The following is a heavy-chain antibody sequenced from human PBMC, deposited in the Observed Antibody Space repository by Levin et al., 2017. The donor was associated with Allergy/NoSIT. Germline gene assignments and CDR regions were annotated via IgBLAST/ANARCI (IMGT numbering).Heavy chain of an antibody. V-gene: IGHV3-33*01. J-gene: IGHJ4*02. CDR2: IWYDGSNK. CDR3: AREGWVQGVIPYYFDY. D-gene: IGHD3-10*01. CDR1: GFTFSSYG. Sequence: GGSLRLSCAASGFTFSSYGMHWVRQAPGKGLEWVAVIWYDGSNKYYADSVKGRFTISRDNSKNTLYLQMNSLRAEDTAVYYCAREGWVQGVIPYYFDYWGQGTLVTVSS.